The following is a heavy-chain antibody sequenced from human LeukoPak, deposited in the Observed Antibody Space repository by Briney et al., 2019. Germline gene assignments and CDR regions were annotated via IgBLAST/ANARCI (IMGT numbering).Heavy chain of an antibody. D-gene: IGHD4-23*01. V-gene: IGHV4-4*07. CDR1: AVSISSFY. CDR3: ARDLSMVVTGYMDV. Sequence: KPSETLSLTSTVSAVSISSFYWGWLRQPAGQGLKWIRRIYTSGSTNYNPSLKSRVTMSADTSKNQFSLKLSSVTAADTAVYYCARDLSMVVTGYMDVWGKGTTVTVSS. CDR2: IYTSGST. J-gene: IGHJ6*01.